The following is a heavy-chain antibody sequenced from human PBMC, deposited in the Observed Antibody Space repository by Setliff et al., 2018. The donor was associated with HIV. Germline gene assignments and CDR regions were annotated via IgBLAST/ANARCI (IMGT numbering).Heavy chain of an antibody. CDR3: ARDVDYYYYMDV. CDR2: IYYSGST. V-gene: IGHV4-59*01. D-gene: IGHD2-21*01. CDR1: GGSISSYY. Sequence: SETLSLTCTVSGGSISSYYWSWIRQPPGKGLEWIGYIYYSGSTNYNPSLKSRVTISVDTSKNQFSLKLSSVTAADTAVYYCARDVDYYYYMDVWGKGTTVTVSS. J-gene: IGHJ6*03.